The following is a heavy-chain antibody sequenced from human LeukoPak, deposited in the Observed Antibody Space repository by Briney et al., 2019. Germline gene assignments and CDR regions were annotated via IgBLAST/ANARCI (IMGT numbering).Heavy chain of an antibody. V-gene: IGHV4-59*01. J-gene: IGHJ5*02. CDR3: ARDRDYYGSSNGWFDP. CDR1: GGSFSGYY. D-gene: IGHD3-10*01. Sequence: PSETLSLTCAVYGGSFSGYYWSWIRQPPGKGLEWIGYIYYSGSTNYNPSLKSRVTISVDTSKNQFSLKLSSVTAADTAVYYCARDRDYYGSSNGWFDPWGQGTLVTVSS. CDR2: IYYSGST.